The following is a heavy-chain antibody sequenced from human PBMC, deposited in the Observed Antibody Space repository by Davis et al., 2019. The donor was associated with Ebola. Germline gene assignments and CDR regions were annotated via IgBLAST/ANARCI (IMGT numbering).Heavy chain of an antibody. J-gene: IGHJ5*02. Sequence: AASVKVSCKASGYTFTSYYMHWVRQAPGQGLEWMGIINPSGGNTNYAQKFQERVTITRDMSTSTAYMELSSLRSEDTAVYYCAAGASGYGRWWFDPWGQGTLVTVSS. D-gene: IGHD5-12*01. V-gene: IGHV1-46*01. CDR1: GYTFTSYY. CDR2: INPSGGNT. CDR3: AAGASGYGRWWFDP.